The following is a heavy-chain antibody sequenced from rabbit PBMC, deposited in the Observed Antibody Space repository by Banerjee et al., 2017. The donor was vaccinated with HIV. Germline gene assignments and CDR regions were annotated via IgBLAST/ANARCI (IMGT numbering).Heavy chain of an antibody. D-gene: IGHD4-2*01. CDR2: IYTGSGST. CDR3: ARTGYVGDGFDL. J-gene: IGHJ6*01. Sequence: QEQLEESGGDLVKPEGSLTLTCTASGFDFSSYYYMCWVRQAPGKGLEWIGCIYTGSGSTYYATWAKGRFTISKASSTTVTLQMTSLTAADTATYFCARTGYVGDGFDLWGQGTLVTVS. CDR1: GFDFSSYYY. V-gene: IGHV1S45*01.